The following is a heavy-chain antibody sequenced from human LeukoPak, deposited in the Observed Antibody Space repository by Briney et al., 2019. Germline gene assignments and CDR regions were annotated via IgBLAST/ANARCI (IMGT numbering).Heavy chain of an antibody. V-gene: IGHV3-23*01. J-gene: IGHJ4*02. CDR2: ISGSGGIT. CDR1: GFTFSSYV. D-gene: IGHD3-10*01. CDR3: ARGRGLIIPLDY. Sequence: GGSLRLSCAASGFTFSSYVMSWVRQAPGKGQEWVSGISGSGGITYYADSVKGRFTISRDNSKNTLYLQMNSLRAEDTAVYYCARGRGLIIPLDYWGQGTLVTVSS.